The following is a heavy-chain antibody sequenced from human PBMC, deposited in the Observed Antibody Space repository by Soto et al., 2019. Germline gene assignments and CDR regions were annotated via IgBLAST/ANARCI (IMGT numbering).Heavy chain of an antibody. Sequence: GSLRLSCAASGFTFSSYWMTWVRQAPGKGLEWVANIKPDGSEKYYVDSVKGRFTISRDNAKNSLYLQMHSLRVEDTAVYYCARDWDTAMADYWGQGTPVTVSS. D-gene: IGHD5-18*01. V-gene: IGHV3-7*01. J-gene: IGHJ4*02. CDR2: IKPDGSEK. CDR1: GFTFSSYW. CDR3: ARDWDTAMADY.